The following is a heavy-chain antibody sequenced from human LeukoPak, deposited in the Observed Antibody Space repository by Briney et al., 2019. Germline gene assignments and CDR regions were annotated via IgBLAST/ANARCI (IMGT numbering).Heavy chain of an antibody. CDR2: IFDGKTI. D-gene: IGHD5/OR15-5a*01. J-gene: IGHJ1*01. Sequence: PSHTLSPTCALYGHSLNTYYSSSIRQSPGKWLEWIGDIFDGKTINYNPSVKSRVTISAVTSSQQFSLSLKSVTAADTAVYFCASGAWSTRLKSWAQGALVIVSS. CDR3: ASGAWSTRLKS. CDR1: GHSLNTYY. V-gene: IGHV4-34*12.